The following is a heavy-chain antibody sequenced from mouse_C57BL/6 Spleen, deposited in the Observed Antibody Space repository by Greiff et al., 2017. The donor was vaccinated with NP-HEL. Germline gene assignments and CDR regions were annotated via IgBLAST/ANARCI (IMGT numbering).Heavy chain of an antibody. CDR2: ISYDGST. V-gene: IGHV3-6*01. Sequence: EVKLLESGPGLVKPSQSLSLTCSVTGYSITSGYYWNWIRQFPGNKLEWMGYISYDGSTNYNPSLKNRISITRDTSTNQFFLKLNSVTTEDTATYYCAREDGYAWFAYWGQGTLVTVSA. J-gene: IGHJ3*01. CDR3: AREDGYAWFAY. D-gene: IGHD2-2*01. CDR1: GYSITSGYY.